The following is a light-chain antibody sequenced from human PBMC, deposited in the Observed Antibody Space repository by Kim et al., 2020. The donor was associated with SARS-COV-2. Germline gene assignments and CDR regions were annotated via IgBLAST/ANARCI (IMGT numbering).Light chain of an antibody. CDR3: QQTNNFPYS. Sequence: DIQMTQSPSFVSASVGDRVTISCRASQDFRSWLSWYQQRPGQAPRLLIYAAYNLQTGVPSRFSGSGSGTDFTLTISSLQPEDFATFYCQQTNNFPYSLGQGPRLEL. V-gene: IGKV1-12*01. CDR1: QDFRSW. J-gene: IGKJ2*01. CDR2: AAY.